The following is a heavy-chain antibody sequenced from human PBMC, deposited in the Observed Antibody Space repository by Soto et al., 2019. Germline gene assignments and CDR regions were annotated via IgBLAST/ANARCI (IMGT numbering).Heavy chain of an antibody. V-gene: IGHV3-15*07. J-gene: IGHJ6*02. Sequence: EVQLVESGGGLVKPGGSLRLSCAASGFTFSNAWMNWVRQAPGKGLEWVGRIKSKTDGGTTDYAATVKGRFTISRDDSKNTLYLQMNSLKTEDTAVYYCTASRRAFYYYYGMDVWGQGTTVSVSS. CDR3: TASRRAFYYYYGMDV. CDR2: IKSKTDGGTT. CDR1: GFTFSNAW.